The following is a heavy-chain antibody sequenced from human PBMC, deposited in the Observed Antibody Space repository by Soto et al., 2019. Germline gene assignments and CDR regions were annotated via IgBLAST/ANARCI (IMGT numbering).Heavy chain of an antibody. CDR3: ARGSPNRIAAAGVIDY. J-gene: IGHJ4*02. CDR2: IWYDGSNK. Sequence: GGSLRLSCAASGFTFSSYGMHWVRQAPGKGLEWVAVIWYDGSNKYYADSVKGRFTISRDNSKNTLYLQMNSLRAEDTAVYYCARGSPNRIAAAGVIDYWGQGTLVTVSS. CDR1: GFTFSSYG. D-gene: IGHD6-13*01. V-gene: IGHV3-33*01.